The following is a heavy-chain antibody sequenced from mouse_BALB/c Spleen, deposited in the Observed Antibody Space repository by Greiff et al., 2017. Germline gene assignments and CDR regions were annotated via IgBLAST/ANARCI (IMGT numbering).Heavy chain of an antibody. CDR2: ISYSGST. J-gene: IGHJ3*01. V-gene: IGHV3-2*02. D-gene: IGHD3-1*01. CDR3: AKASSGYWFAY. Sequence: EVQLQQSGPGLVKPSQSLSLSCTVTGYSITSDYAWYWIRQFPGNKLEWMGYISYSGSTSYNPSLKSRISITRDTSKNQFFLQLNSVTTEDTATYECAKASSGYWFAYWGQGTLVTVSA. CDR1: GYSITSDYA.